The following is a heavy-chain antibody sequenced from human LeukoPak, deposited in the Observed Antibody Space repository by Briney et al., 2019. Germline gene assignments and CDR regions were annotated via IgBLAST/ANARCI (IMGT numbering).Heavy chain of an antibody. V-gene: IGHV1-46*01. CDR1: AYIFTRYH. J-gene: IGHJ4*02. Sequence: ASVKVSCKASAYIFTRYHIHWVRQAPGQGLEWMGIINRSGGGTSYAQKFQGRVTMTSDTPTSTVYMELSSLRSEDTAVYYCAAADATTESCFDYWGQGTLVTVSS. CDR2: INRSGGGT. D-gene: IGHD4-17*01. CDR3: AAADATTESCFDY.